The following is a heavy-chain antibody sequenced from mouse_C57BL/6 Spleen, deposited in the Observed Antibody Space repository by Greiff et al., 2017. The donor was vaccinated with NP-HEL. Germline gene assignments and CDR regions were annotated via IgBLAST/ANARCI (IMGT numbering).Heavy chain of an antibody. D-gene: IGHD2-3*01. CDR3: ARSGYDGHWDY. CDR2: INPGSGGT. Sequence: QVQLQQSGAELVRPGTSVKVSCKASGYAFTNYLIEWVKQRPGQGLEWIGVINPGSGGTNYNEKFQGKATLTADKSSSTAYMQLSILTSEDSAVYFCARSGYDGHWDYWGQGTTLTVSS. V-gene: IGHV1-54*01. CDR1: GYAFTNYL. J-gene: IGHJ2*01.